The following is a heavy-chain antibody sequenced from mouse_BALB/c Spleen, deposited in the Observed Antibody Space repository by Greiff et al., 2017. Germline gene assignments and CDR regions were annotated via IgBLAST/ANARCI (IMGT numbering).Heavy chain of an antibody. Sequence: VHVKQSGPELVKPGVSVKVSCKASGYSFTDYTMYWVKQSHGKSLEWIGYIDPYYGGASYNQKFKGKATVTVDKSSSTAFMHLNSLTSEDSAVYYCASSSGYGDYAMDYWGQGTSVTVSS. CDR2: IDPYYGGA. D-gene: IGHD3-1*01. J-gene: IGHJ4*01. V-gene: IGHV1S135*01. CDR1: GYSFTDYT. CDR3: ASSSGYGDYAMDY.